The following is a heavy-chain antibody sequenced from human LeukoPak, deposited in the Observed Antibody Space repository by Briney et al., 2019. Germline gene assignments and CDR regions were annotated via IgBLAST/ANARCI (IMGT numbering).Heavy chain of an antibody. V-gene: IGHV3-23*03. CDR1: GFTFSSFA. CDR3: AKDRSDYAPYYFDY. CDR2: IYSGGST. D-gene: IGHD4-17*01. J-gene: IGHJ4*02. Sequence: GGSLRLSCAASGFTFSSFAMSWVRQAPGKGLEWVSVIYSGGSTYYADSVKGRFTISRDNSKNTLYLQMNSLRAEDTAVYYCAKDRSDYAPYYFDYWGQGTLVTVSS.